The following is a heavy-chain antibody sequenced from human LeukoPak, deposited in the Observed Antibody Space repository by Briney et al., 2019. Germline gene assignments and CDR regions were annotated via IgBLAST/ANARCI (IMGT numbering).Heavy chain of an antibody. CDR3: ARDSSGWSRDY. D-gene: IGHD6-19*01. CDR1: GFTSSAYS. J-gene: IGHJ4*02. Sequence: PGGSLRLSCAASGFTSSAYSMSWVRQAPGKGLEWVSSINRGSNHIYYANAVKGRFTVSRDNAKNSLYLQMNSLRAEDTAIYYCARDSSGWSRDYWGQGTLVTVSS. V-gene: IGHV3-21*06. CDR2: INRGSNHI.